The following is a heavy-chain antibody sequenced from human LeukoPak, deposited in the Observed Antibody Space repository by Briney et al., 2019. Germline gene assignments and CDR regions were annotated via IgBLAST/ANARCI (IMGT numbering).Heavy chain of an antibody. Sequence: GGSLRLSCAASGFTFSSSWMTWVRQAPGKGLEWVAHIKEDGTEEYYVDSVKGRFTISRDNAKNSLYLQMNSLRAEDTAVYYCARGGMGTFDSWGQGTLVTVSS. CDR2: IKEDGTEE. D-gene: IGHD5-24*01. V-gene: IGHV3-7*05. J-gene: IGHJ4*02. CDR1: GFTFSSSW. CDR3: ARGGMGTFDS.